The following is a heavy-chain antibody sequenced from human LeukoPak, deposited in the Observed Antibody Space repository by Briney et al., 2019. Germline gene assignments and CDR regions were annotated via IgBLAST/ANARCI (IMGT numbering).Heavy chain of an antibody. J-gene: IGHJ6*03. Sequence: ASVTVSFKASGYIFTGYYMHWVRQAPGQGLEWMGWINPNSSGTNYAQKFQGRVTMTRDTSISTAYMELSRLRSDDTAVYYCARELTDSNIVANYYYMDVWGKGTTVTVSS. CDR2: INPNSSGT. D-gene: IGHD5-12*01. CDR3: ARELTDSNIVANYYYMDV. V-gene: IGHV1-2*02. CDR1: GYIFTGYY.